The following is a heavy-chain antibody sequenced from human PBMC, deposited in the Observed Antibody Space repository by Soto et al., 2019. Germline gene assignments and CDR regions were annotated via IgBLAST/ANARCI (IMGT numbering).Heavy chain of an antibody. CDR3: AKTYGVMEGDFDF. CDR1: GFTFSNYA. J-gene: IGHJ4*02. Sequence: VQLLESGGGLVQPGGSLRLSCAASGFTFSNYAMSWVRQAPGKGLEWVSAVSGSGGSTYYVDSVKGRFTISRDNSKNALYLQKNSLRAEDTAVYYCAKTYGVMEGDFDFWGQGTLVTVSS. V-gene: IGHV3-23*01. D-gene: IGHD3-16*01. CDR2: VSGSGGST.